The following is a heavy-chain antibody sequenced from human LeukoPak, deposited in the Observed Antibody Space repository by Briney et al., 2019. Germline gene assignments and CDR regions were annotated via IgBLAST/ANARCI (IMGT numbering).Heavy chain of an antibody. CDR3: ARAGSHYYGSGSGFYFDY. Sequence: PGRSLRLSCAASGFSFSSYSMNWVRQAPGKGLEWVSYIRSSSSTIYYADSVKGRFTISRDNAKNSLYLQMNSLRDEDTAVYYCARAGSHYYGSGSGFYFDYWGQGTLVTVSS. D-gene: IGHD3-10*01. CDR2: IRSSSSTI. CDR1: GFSFSSYS. V-gene: IGHV3-48*02. J-gene: IGHJ4*02.